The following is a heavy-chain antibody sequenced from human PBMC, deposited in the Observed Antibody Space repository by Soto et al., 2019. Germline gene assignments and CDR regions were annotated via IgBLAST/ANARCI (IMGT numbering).Heavy chain of an antibody. Sequence: GGSLRLSCAASGFTFSDYYMSWIRQAPGKGLEWVSYISSSSSYTNYAASVKGRFTISRDNSKNTLYLQMNSLRAEDTAVYYCAKAEYSYGYGFYYGMDVWGQGTTVTVSS. J-gene: IGHJ6*02. CDR2: ISSSSSYT. CDR3: AKAEYSYGYGFYYGMDV. CDR1: GFTFSDYY. D-gene: IGHD5-18*01. V-gene: IGHV3-11*05.